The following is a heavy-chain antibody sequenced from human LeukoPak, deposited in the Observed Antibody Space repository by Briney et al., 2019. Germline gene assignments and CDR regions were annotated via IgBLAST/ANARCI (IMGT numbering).Heavy chain of an antibody. V-gene: IGHV4-4*02. D-gene: IGHD3-22*01. CDR3: ARDKYYYDSSGRGLDY. CDR2: IYYSGST. J-gene: IGHJ4*02. CDR1: GGSMSISNW. Sequence: SETLSLTCVVSGGSMSISNWWSWVRQPPGKGLEWIGYIYYSGSTNYKPSLKSRVTISVDTSKNQFSLKLSSVTAADTAVYYCARDKYYYDSSGRGLDYWGQGTLVTVSS.